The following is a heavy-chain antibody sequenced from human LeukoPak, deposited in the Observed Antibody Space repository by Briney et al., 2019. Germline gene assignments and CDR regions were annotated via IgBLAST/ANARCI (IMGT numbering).Heavy chain of an antibody. Sequence: GRSLRLSCAASGFTFSSYGMHWVRQAPGKGLEWVAVISYDGSNKYYADSVKGRFTISRDNSKNTLYLQMNSLRAEDTAVYYCTTDLFGPGAELYGMDVWGQGTTVTVSS. CDR3: TTDLFGPGAELYGMDV. CDR2: ISYDGSNK. D-gene: IGHD2-21*01. CDR1: GFTFSSYG. V-gene: IGHV3-30*03. J-gene: IGHJ6*02.